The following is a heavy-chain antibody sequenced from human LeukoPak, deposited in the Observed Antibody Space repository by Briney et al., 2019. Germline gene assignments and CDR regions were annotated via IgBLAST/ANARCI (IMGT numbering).Heavy chain of an antibody. V-gene: IGHV3-21*01. Sequence: PGGSLRLSCAASGFTFSSYSMNWVRQAPGKGLEWVSSISSSSSYIYYADSVKGRFTISRDNAKNSLYLQMNSLRAEDTAVYYCARDSEYYYDSRGYIVWGQGTLVTVSS. CDR2: ISSSSSYI. J-gene: IGHJ4*02. CDR3: ARDSEYYYDSRGYIV. D-gene: IGHD3-22*01. CDR1: GFTFSSYS.